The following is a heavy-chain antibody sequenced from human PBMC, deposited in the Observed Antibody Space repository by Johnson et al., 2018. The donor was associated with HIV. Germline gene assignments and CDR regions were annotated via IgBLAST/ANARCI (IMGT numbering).Heavy chain of an antibody. D-gene: IGHD6-6*01. V-gene: IGHV3-66*01. Sequence: VQLVESGGCVARPGGSLRLSCEASGFTVRSNYMSWVRQAPGKGLEWVSVIYSGGSTYYADSVKGRFTISRDNSKNTLYLQMNSLRAEDTAVYYCARSQPEEYSSSSDAFDIWGQGTMVTVSS. CDR3: ARSQPEEYSSSSDAFDI. J-gene: IGHJ3*02. CDR1: GFTVRSNY. CDR2: IYSGGST.